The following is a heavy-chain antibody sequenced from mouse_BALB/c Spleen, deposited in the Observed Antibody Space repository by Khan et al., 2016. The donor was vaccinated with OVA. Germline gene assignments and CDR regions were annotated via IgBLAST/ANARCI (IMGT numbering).Heavy chain of an antibody. CDR3: ARSTYRYAFGE. V-gene: IGHV3-8*02. CDR2: IIYTGYT. CDR1: GDSITSGF. D-gene: IGHD2-14*01. Sequence: VQLKESGPSLVKPSPTLSPTCSVTGDSITSGFWNWFRKFPGNKLEYMGYIIYTGYTYYNPSLNSRISITRHTSKNQYYLHLNSVTDEATATYYCARSTYRYAFGEWGQGTLVTVSA. J-gene: IGHJ3*02.